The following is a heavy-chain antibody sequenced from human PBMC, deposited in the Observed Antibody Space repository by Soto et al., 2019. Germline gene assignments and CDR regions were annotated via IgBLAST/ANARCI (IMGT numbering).Heavy chain of an antibody. CDR2: IIPIFGIA. V-gene: IGHV1-69*15. D-gene: IGHD2-21*02. CDR1: GGSFRSNA. Sequence: QVQLVQSGAEVKKPGSSVKISCKASGGSFRSNALSWVRQAPGQGLEWMGRIIPIFGIANYAQRFQGRVTITADESTGTAYMELSSLRSEDTAVYYCARVGEYCVGACPQYFQHWGQGTLVTVSS. J-gene: IGHJ1*01. CDR3: ARVGEYCVGACPQYFQH.